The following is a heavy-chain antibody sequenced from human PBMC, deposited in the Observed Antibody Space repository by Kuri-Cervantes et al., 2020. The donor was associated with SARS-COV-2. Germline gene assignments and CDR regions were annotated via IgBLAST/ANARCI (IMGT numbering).Heavy chain of an antibody. CDR2: MKRDGSEK. Sequence: GESLKISCAASGFTFSSDWMTWVRKAPGKGLEWVASMKRDGSEKYYVDSVKGRFTISRDNAKNSLDLQMNSLRPDDTAVYYCAGGYSSGWPDNWGQGTLVTVSS. CDR3: AGGYSSGWPDN. CDR1: GFTFSSDW. V-gene: IGHV3-7*01. J-gene: IGHJ4*02. D-gene: IGHD6-19*01.